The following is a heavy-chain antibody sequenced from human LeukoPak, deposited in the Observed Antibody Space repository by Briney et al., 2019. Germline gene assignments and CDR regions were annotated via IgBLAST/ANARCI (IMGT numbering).Heavy chain of an antibody. CDR3: ANMWFGEFYYYYGMDV. D-gene: IGHD3-10*01. CDR1: GFTFSSYG. J-gene: IGHJ6*02. CDR2: ISYDGSNK. V-gene: IGHV3-30*18. Sequence: GRSLRLSCAASGFTFSSYGMHWVRRAPGKGLEWVAVISYDGSNKYYADSVKGRFTISRDNSKNTLYLQMNSLRAEDTAVYYCANMWFGEFYYYYGMDVWGQGTTVTVSS.